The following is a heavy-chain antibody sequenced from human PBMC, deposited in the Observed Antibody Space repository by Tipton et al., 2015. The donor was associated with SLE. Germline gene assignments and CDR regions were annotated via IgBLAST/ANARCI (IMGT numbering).Heavy chain of an antibody. Sequence: TLSLTCTVSGGSISSYYWSWIRQPPGKGLEWIGYIYYSGSTNYNPSLKSRVTISVDTSKNQFSLKLSSVTAADTAVYYCAREKHFDYWGQGTLVTVSS. CDR3: AREKHFDY. CDR1: GGSISSYY. V-gene: IGHV4-59*01. J-gene: IGHJ4*02. CDR2: IYYSGST.